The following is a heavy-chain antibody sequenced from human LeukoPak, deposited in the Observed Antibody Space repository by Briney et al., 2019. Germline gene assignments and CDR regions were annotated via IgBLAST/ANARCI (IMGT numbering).Heavy chain of an antibody. CDR2: ISSSSSYI. D-gene: IGHD1-26*01. J-gene: IGHJ4*02. V-gene: IGHV3-21*01. CDR3: ARVPLRWELLEGDAYYFDY. Sequence: GGSLRLSCAASGFTFSHYSMNWVRQAPGKGLEWVSSISSSSSYIYYADSVKGRFTISRDNAKNSLYLQMNSLRAEDTAVYYCARVPLRWELLEGDAYYFDYWGQGTLVTVSS. CDR1: GFTFSHYS.